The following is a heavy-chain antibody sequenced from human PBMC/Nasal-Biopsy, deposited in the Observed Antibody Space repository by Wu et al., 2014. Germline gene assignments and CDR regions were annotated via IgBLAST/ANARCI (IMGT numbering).Heavy chain of an antibody. D-gene: IGHD4-17*01. CDR3: ARSPYGDYGVDAFDI. CDR2: IYFSGST. Sequence: LTCTVSGGSISSGVYYWSWIRQHPGKGLEWIGYIYFSGSTYYNPSLKSRVTISVDTSKNQFSLKLSSVTAADTAVYYCARSPYGDYGVDAFDIWGQGTMVTVSS. V-gene: IGHV4-31*03. J-gene: IGHJ3*02. CDR1: GGSISSGVYY.